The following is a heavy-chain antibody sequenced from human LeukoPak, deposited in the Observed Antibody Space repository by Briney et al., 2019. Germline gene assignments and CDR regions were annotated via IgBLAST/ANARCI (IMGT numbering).Heavy chain of an antibody. CDR3: ATDLMCYYGSGSYRY. CDR2: FDPEDGET. Sequence: ASVKVSCKVSGYTLTELSMHWVRQAPGKGLEWMGGFDPEDGETIYAQKFQGRVTMTGDTSTDTAYMELSSLRSEDTAVYYCATDLMCYYGSGSYRYWGQGTLVTVSS. D-gene: IGHD3-10*01. J-gene: IGHJ4*02. V-gene: IGHV1-24*01. CDR1: GYTLTELS.